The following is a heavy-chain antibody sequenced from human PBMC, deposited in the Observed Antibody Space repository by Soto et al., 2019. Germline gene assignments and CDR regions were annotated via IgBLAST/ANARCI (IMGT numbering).Heavy chain of an antibody. D-gene: IGHD1-1*01. CDR3: TTSNLGVDF. J-gene: IGHJ4*02. Sequence: PGGSLRLSCAASGLIFSDVWMTWVRQAPGKGLEWVGRIKTKPDDGTIDYAAPVRGRFTISRDDSKNTLYPQMTSLTPGDTGVYYCTTSNLGVDFWGPGTLVTVSS. CDR1: GLIFSDVW. CDR2: IKTKPDDGTI. V-gene: IGHV3-15*01.